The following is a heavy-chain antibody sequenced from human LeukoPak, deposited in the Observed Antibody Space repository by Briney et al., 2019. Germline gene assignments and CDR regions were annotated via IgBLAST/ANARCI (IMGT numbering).Heavy chain of an antibody. CDR2: IFYSGST. Sequence: PSETLSLTCTVSGGSVSSGSYYWSWIRQPPGKGLEWIGYIFYSGSTNYNPSLKSRVTISVDTSKNQFSLKLGSVTAADTAVYYCARVLKPTGTVKDALDIWGQGTVFTVSS. CDR3: ARVLKPTGTVKDALDI. J-gene: IGHJ3*02. D-gene: IGHD1-7*01. CDR1: GGSVSSGSYY. V-gene: IGHV4-61*01.